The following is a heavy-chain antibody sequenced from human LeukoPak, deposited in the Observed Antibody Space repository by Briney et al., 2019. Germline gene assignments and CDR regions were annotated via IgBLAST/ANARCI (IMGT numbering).Heavy chain of an antibody. J-gene: IGHJ4*02. CDR3: ARDRTGGGDFFDY. Sequence: GSLRLSCAASGFTFSSYAMHWVRQAPGKGLEWVAVISYDGSNKYYADSVKGRLTISRDNSKNTLYLQMNSLRAEDTALYYCARDRTGGGDFFDYWGQGTLVTVSS. V-gene: IGHV3-30-3*01. CDR2: ISYDGSNK. CDR1: GFTFSSYA. D-gene: IGHD2-8*02.